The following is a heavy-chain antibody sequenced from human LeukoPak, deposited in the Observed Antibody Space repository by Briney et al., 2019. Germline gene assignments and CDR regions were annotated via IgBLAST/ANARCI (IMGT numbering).Heavy chain of an antibody. Sequence: GGSLRLSCVASGFTFSDHGMHWVRQAPGKGLEWVAVISYDGSDKFYAGSVKGRLTISRDNSKDTLYLQVNSLRTEDTAVNYCARDSTLIAAAGKGYFDYWGQGTLVTVSS. V-gene: IGHV3-30*01. CDR3: ARDSTLIAAAGKGYFDY. CDR1: GFTFSDHG. J-gene: IGHJ4*02. CDR2: ISYDGSDK. D-gene: IGHD6-13*01.